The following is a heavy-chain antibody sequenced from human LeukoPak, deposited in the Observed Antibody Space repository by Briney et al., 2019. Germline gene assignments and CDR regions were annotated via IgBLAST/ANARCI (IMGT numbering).Heavy chain of an antibody. Sequence: GGSLRLSCAASGFTFSTFAMIWVRQPPGKGLEWVSSIFPSGGETHYADSVRGRFTISRDNSKSTLSLQMNSLRAEDTARYYCATYRQVLLPFESWGQGTLVSVSS. V-gene: IGHV3-23*01. D-gene: IGHD2-8*02. CDR3: ATYRQVLLPFES. CDR1: GFTFSTFA. J-gene: IGHJ4*02. CDR2: IFPSGGET.